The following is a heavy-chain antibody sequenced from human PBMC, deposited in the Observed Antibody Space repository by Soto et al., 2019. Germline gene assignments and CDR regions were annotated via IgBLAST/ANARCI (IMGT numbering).Heavy chain of an antibody. Sequence: QVQLVQSGAEVKKPGASVKVSCKASEYTFTSYAMHWVRQAPGQRLEWMGWINAGNGNTKYSQKFQGRVTITRDTSASTAYMELSSLRSEDTAVYYCARDRLGSSYAFDIWGQGTMVTVSS. CDR2: INAGNGNT. J-gene: IGHJ3*02. CDR3: ARDRLGSSYAFDI. CDR1: EYTFTSYA. D-gene: IGHD6-6*01. V-gene: IGHV1-3*01.